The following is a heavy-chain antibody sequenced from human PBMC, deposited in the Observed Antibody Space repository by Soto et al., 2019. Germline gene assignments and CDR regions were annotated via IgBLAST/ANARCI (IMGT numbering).Heavy chain of an antibody. Sequence: QVQLVESGGGVVQPGRSLRLSCAASGFTFSSYDMHWVRQAPGKGLEGVAVISYDGSNKYYADSVKGRFTISRDNSKNTLYLQMNSLRAEDTAVYYCAKDRDSSGWYLDWFDPWGQGTLVTVSS. CDR2: ISYDGSNK. D-gene: IGHD6-19*01. J-gene: IGHJ5*02. CDR3: AKDRDSSGWYLDWFDP. CDR1: GFTFSSYD. V-gene: IGHV3-30*18.